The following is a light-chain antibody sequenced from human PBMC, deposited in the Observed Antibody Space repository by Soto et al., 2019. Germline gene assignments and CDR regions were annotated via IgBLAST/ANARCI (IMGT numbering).Light chain of an antibody. Sequence: EIVLTQSPATLYLSPGERATLSCRASQDISIYLAWYQQKPGQPPRLLIFNASNRATGIPARFSGSGSGTDFTLTINSLGPEDFAVYYCQQRYNWPPLTFGGGTTVEVK. V-gene: IGKV3-11*01. CDR3: QQRYNWPPLT. CDR2: NAS. CDR1: QDISIY. J-gene: IGKJ4*01.